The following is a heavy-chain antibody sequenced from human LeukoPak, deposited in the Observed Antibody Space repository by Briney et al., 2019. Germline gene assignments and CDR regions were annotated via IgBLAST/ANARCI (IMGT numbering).Heavy chain of an antibody. Sequence: GRSLRLSCAASGFTFSNYGMHWVRQAPGKGLEWLAVISYDASGKYYADSVKGRFTVSRDNSKNTVSLQMNSLRAEGTAVYYCAKRDGSGNYAFDYWGQGTLVTVSS. V-gene: IGHV3-30*18. J-gene: IGHJ4*02. D-gene: IGHD3-10*01. CDR3: AKRDGSGNYAFDY. CDR2: ISYDASGK. CDR1: GFTFSNYG.